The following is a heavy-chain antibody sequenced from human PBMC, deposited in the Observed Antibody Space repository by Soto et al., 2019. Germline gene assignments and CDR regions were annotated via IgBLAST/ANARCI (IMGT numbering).Heavy chain of an antibody. D-gene: IGHD6-13*01. CDR3: AREGSIAAGTRYYYGMDV. V-gene: IGHV1-18*01. Sequence: QVQLVQSGAEVKKPGASVKVSCKASGYTFTSYGISWVRQAPGQGLEWMGWISAYNGNTNYAQKLQGRVTMTTDTSKSKAYMELRSLRSDDTAVYYCAREGSIAAGTRYYYGMDVWGQGTTVTVSS. J-gene: IGHJ6*02. CDR2: ISAYNGNT. CDR1: GYTFTSYG.